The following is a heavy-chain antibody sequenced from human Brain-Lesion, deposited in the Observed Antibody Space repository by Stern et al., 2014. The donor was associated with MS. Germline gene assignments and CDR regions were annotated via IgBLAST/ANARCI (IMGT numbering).Heavy chain of an antibody. CDR3: ATLSPGAGGNYYRHFDY. CDR2: FDPEDGET. Sequence: QDQLVQSGAEVKKPGASVKVSCKVSGYTLTELSMHWVRQAPRKGLEWMGGFDPEDGETIYAQKFQGRVTMTEDTSTDTAYMELSSLRSEDTAVHYCATLSPGAGGNYYRHFDYWGQGTLVTVSS. D-gene: IGHD1-26*01. V-gene: IGHV1-24*01. J-gene: IGHJ4*02. CDR1: GYTLTELS.